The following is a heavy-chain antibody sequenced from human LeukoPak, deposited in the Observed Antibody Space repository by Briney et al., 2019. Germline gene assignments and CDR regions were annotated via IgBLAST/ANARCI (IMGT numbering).Heavy chain of an antibody. D-gene: IGHD3-16*01. CDR1: GFTFGDYG. J-gene: IGHJ5*02. CDR2: INHSGST. CDR3: ARVTRGADGHDWFDP. V-gene: IGHV4-34*01. Sequence: GSLRLSCTASGFTFGDYGMSWFRQPPGKGLEWIGEINHSGSTNYNPSLKSRVTISVDTSKNQFSLKLSSVTAADTAVYYCARVTRGADGHDWFDPWGQGILVTVSS.